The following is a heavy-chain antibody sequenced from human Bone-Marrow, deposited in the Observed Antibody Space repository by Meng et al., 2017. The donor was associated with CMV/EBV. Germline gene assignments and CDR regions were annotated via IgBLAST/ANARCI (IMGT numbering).Heavy chain of an antibody. J-gene: IGHJ4*02. CDR2: VSHSGSG. CDR1: GESFSDYY. D-gene: IGHD1-26*01. CDR3: ARERVSPGTYVDY. Sequence: EALKISCAVYGESFSDYYWTWIRQPPGKGLEWIGEVSHSGSGKYNPSLKSRVTISVDTSKDQFSLDLTSVDAADTAVDYCARERVSPGTYVDYWGQGTLVTVSS. V-gene: IGHV4-34*01.